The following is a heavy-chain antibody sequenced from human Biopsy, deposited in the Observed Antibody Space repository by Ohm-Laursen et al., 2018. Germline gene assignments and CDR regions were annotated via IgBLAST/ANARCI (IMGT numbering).Heavy chain of an antibody. J-gene: IGHJ6*02. D-gene: IGHD6-19*01. CDR2: IINVSETA. CDR1: GGAFTNSA. CDR3: VAYPSSGFCENNDDVAMNV. V-gene: IGHV1-69*01. Sequence: SSDTASCQASGGAFTNSAINWARQDPGHGLEWVGGIINVSETAGYAERFQGRVTITADVTTTTAYMDLSGLRSEDTTVYYCVAYPSSGFCENNDDVAMNVWGQGTTVIVSS.